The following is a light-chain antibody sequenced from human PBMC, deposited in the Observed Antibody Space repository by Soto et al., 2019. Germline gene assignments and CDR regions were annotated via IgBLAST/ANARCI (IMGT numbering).Light chain of an antibody. J-gene: IGKJ1*01. Sequence: DIQLTQSPSFLSASVGDRVTITCRASQGISSYLAWYQQKPGKAPKLLIYAASTLQSGVPSRFSGSGSGTEFTLTISSLQPGDCSSYYCQQLNSYPRTFGQGTNVEIK. CDR2: AAS. CDR3: QQLNSYPRT. V-gene: IGKV1-9*01. CDR1: QGISSY.